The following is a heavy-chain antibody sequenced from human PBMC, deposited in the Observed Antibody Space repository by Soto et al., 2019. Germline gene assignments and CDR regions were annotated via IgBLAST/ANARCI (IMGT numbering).Heavy chain of an antibody. Sequence: ASVKVSCKASGYIFTSYGITWVRQAPGQGLEWMGWISTYNGNTNYAQKFQDRVTMTTDTSTSTAYMELRSLRSDDTAVYYCARDLIVTDTYFDYWGQGTLVTVSS. V-gene: IGHV1-18*04. CDR1: GYIFTSYG. J-gene: IGHJ4*02. D-gene: IGHD3-9*01. CDR3: ARDLIVTDTYFDY. CDR2: ISTYNGNT.